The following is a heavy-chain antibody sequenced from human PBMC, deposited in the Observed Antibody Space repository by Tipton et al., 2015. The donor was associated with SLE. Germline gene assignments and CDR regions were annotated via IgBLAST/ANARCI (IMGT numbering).Heavy chain of an antibody. CDR3: AGCDGGSCYAY. J-gene: IGHJ4*02. CDR1: GGSLSGYY. V-gene: IGHV4-34*01. D-gene: IGHD2-15*01. CDR2: INHRGST. Sequence: TLSLTCAVYGGSLSGYYWSWIRQPPGKGLEWIGEINHRGSTNYNPSLKSRVTISVDRSKKQFSLKLRSVTAADTAVYYCAGCDGGSCYAYWGRGTPVTVSS.